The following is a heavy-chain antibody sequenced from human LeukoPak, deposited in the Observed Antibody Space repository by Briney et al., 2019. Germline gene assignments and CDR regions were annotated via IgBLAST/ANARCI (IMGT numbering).Heavy chain of an antibody. J-gene: IGHJ3*02. CDR1: GFTFSSYS. Sequence: GSLSLSCAASGFTFSSYSMNWVRQAPGKGLEWVSSISSSSSYIYYADSVKGRFTISRDNAKNSLYLQMNSLRAEDTAVYYCARDRITMVRGVITGEAFDIWGQGTMVTVSS. D-gene: IGHD3-10*01. CDR3: ARDRITMVRGVITGEAFDI. V-gene: IGHV3-21*01. CDR2: ISSSSSYI.